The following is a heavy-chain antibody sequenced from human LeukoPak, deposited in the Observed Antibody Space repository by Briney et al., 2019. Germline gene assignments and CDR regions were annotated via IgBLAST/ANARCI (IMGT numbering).Heavy chain of an antibody. CDR2: MNQDGSEI. CDR1: GFTFSRYW. D-gene: IGHD3-9*01. Sequence: GGSLRLSCVGSGFTFSRYWLNWVRQAPGKGLEWVANMNQDGSEIYYLDSVKGRFTISRDNAKNSLYLQMNSLRAEDTAVYYCARLNDILTGSSDYWGQGTLVTVSS. V-gene: IGHV3-7*01. J-gene: IGHJ4*02. CDR3: ARLNDILTGSSDY.